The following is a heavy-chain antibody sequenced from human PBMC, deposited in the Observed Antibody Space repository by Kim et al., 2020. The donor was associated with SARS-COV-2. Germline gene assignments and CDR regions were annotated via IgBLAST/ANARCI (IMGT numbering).Heavy chain of an antibody. CDR3: AKGRTIVVVTHEDY. D-gene: IGHD2-21*02. V-gene: IGHV3-23*01. J-gene: IGHJ4*02. Sequence: DSGKGHYTISRDKPKNTLYLQMNSLRAEDTAVYYCAKGRTIVVVTHEDYWGQGTLVTVSS.